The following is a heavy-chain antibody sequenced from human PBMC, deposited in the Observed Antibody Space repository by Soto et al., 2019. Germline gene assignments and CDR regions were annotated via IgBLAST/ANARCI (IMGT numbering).Heavy chain of an antibody. Sequence: QVQLQESGPGLVKPSETLSLTCTVSGGSINAYYWNWIRQPPGKGLEWIGYIYYSGSTNYNPSLTSLFTVSIDTSKNQFSLKVSSVTAADTAVYYCARDRDGYNFFDYWGQGTLVTVSS. CDR2: IYYSGST. J-gene: IGHJ4*02. CDR3: ARDRDGYNFFDY. V-gene: IGHV4-59*01. CDR1: GGSINAYY. D-gene: IGHD5-12*01.